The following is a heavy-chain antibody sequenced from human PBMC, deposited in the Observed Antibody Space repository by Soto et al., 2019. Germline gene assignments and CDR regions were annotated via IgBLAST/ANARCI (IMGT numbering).Heavy chain of an antibody. J-gene: IGHJ4*02. CDR1: GGTFSSYA. CDR3: AREQLMITFGGVIAQEYYFDY. D-gene: IGHD3-16*02. Sequence: ASVKVSCKASGGTFSSYAISWVRQAPGQGXEWMGGIIPIFGTANYAQKFQGRVTITADKSTSTAYMELSSLRSEDTAVYYCAREQLMITFGGVIAQEYYFDYWGQGTLVTVSS. V-gene: IGHV1-69*06. CDR2: IIPIFGTA.